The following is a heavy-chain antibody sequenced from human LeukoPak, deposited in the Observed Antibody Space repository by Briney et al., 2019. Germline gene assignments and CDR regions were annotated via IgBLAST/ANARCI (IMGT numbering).Heavy chain of an antibody. J-gene: IGHJ4*02. D-gene: IGHD4-23*01. Sequence: SVKVSCKASGGTFSSYAISWVRQAPGQGLEWMGRIIPILGIANYAQKFQGRVTITADKSTSTAYMELSSLRSEDTAVYYCARPVVYGGISFDYWGQGTLVTVSS. CDR3: ARPVVYGGISFDY. V-gene: IGHV1-69*04. CDR1: GGTFSSYA. CDR2: IIPILGIA.